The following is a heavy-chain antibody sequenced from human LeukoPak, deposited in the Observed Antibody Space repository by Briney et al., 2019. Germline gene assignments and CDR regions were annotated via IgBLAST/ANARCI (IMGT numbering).Heavy chain of an antibody. D-gene: IGHD2-15*01. CDR2: IIPIFGTA. CDR3: ARAKDIVASGYHYYYMDV. Sequence: SVTVSCKASVCTLSSYAISWLRQAPGQGLEWLGGIIPIFGTANYAQKFQGRVTITTDESTSTAYMGLSSLRSEDTAVYYCARAKDIVASGYHYYYMDVWGKGTTVTVSS. CDR1: VCTLSSYA. V-gene: IGHV1-69*05. J-gene: IGHJ6*03.